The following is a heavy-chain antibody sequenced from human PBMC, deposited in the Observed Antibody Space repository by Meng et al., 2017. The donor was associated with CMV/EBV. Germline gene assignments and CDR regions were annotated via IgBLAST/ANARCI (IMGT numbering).Heavy chain of an antibody. Sequence: KVSCKGSGYSFTSYWFGWVRQMPGKGLEWMGIIYPGDSDTRYSPSFKGQVTISADKSISTAYLQWSSLKASDTAMYYCARLDPTALDYWGQGTLVTVSS. J-gene: IGHJ4*02. CDR1: GYSFTSYW. CDR3: ARLDPTALDY. V-gene: IGHV5-51*01. CDR2: IYPGDSDT. D-gene: IGHD5-18*01.